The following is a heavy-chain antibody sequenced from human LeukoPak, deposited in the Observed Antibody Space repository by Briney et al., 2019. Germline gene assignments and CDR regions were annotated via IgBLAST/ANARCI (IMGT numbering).Heavy chain of an antibody. Sequence: GGSLRLSCAASGYTFSSYSMNWVRQAPGRGLEWVSYISSSSSTIYYADSVQGRFTISRDNAKTSLYLQMNSLRAEDTAVYYCARAAYNWNSPDFFWYWGQGTLVTVSS. CDR3: ARAAYNWNSPDFFWY. J-gene: IGHJ4*02. CDR2: ISSSSSTI. D-gene: IGHD1-7*01. V-gene: IGHV3-48*01. CDR1: GYTFSSYS.